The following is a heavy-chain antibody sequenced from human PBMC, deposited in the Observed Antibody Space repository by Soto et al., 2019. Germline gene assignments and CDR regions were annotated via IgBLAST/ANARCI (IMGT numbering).Heavy chain of an antibody. CDR2: IYYSGIT. CDR3: ARHKGGYYSGVDV. J-gene: IGHJ6*02. V-gene: IGHV4-39*01. Sequence: SETLRLSCTVSGGSIGSVGYYWIMIRQPPGKGLEWIGNIYYSGITYYNPSLKSRVTISVDTSKNQFSLKLSSVTAADTAVYYCARHKGGYYSGVDVWGQGTTVT. D-gene: IGHD3-16*01. CDR1: GGSIGSVGYY.